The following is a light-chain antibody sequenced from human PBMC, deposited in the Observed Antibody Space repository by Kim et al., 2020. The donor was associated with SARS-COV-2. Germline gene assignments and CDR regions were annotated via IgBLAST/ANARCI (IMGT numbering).Light chain of an antibody. CDR2: GAS. CDR1: HHRSSTY. J-gene: IGKJ5*01. Sequence: ERTAPFSCDTHHRSSTYLAWYQQKPGQAPRLLIYGASSRAPGIPARFSGSGSGTDFTLTISSLDPEDFALYYCQQYGSSPLTFGQGTRLEIK. V-gene: IGKV3-20*01. CDR3: QQYGSSPLT.